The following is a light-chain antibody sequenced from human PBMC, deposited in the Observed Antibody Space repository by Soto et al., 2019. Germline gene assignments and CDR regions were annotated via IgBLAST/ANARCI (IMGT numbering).Light chain of an antibody. V-gene: IGKV3-15*01. CDR2: GAS. CDR3: QQYNNWPRWT. Sequence: EIVMTQSPATLSVSAGERATLSCRASQSVSSNLAWYQQKPGQAPRLLIYGASTRATGIPARFSGSGSGTEFTLTISSLHSEDFAVYYCQQYNNWPRWTFGQGTKVDIK. J-gene: IGKJ1*01. CDR1: QSVSSN.